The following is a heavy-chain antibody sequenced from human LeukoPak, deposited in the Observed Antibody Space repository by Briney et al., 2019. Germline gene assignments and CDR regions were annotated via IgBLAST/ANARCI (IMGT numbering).Heavy chain of an antibody. CDR2: IRPDGSDK. D-gene: IGHD5-18*01. CDR1: GFTFNTFW. Sequence: PGGSLRLPCAASGFTFNTFWMNWVRLAPGRGLEWLANIRPDGSDKYYVDSVKDRFTISRDNAKNSLYLQMNSLRPEDTAVYYCARDGGSSYEIDYWGQGTVVTVSS. CDR3: ARDGGSSYEIDY. J-gene: IGHJ4*02. V-gene: IGHV3-7*01.